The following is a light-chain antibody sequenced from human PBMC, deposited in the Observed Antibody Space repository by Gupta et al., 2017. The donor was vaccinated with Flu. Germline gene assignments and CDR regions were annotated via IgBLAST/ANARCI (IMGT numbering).Light chain of an antibody. CDR1: QSLTSY. J-gene: IGKJ2*01. V-gene: IGKV3-11*01. CDR3: QHRSHWPPAT. Sequence: EIMLTQSPVTLSLSPGDSATLSCRASQSLTSYLSWFQQKPGQPPRLLIFDTSNRATGIPARFSGSGSGTDFTLTISSLEPEDFAIYYCQHRSHWPPATFGQGTKLEI. CDR2: DTS.